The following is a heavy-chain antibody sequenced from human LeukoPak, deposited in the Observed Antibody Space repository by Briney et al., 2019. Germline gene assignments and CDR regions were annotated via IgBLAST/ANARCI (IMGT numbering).Heavy chain of an antibody. CDR1: GYTFTSYG. CDR3: ARVRMVRGVTGWFDP. D-gene: IGHD3-10*01. CDR2: INPSGGST. J-gene: IGHJ5*02. V-gene: IGHV1-46*01. Sequence: ASVKVSCKASGYTFTSYGISWVRQAPGQGLEWMGIINPSGGSTSYAQKFQGRVTMTRDTSTSTVYMELSSLRSEDTAVYYCARVRMVRGVTGWFDPWGQGTLVTVSS.